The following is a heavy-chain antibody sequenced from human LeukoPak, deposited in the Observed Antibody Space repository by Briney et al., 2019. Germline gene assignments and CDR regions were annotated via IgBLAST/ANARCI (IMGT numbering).Heavy chain of an antibody. CDR2: ISSSSSYI. Sequence: PGRSLRLSCAASGFTFSSYSLNWVRQAPGKGLEWVSSISSSSSYIYYADSVKGRFTISRDNAKNSLYLQMNSLRAEDTAVYYCAGVDYGYSSGYYSNWFDPWGQGTLVTVSS. CDR3: AGVDYGYSSGYYSNWFDP. CDR1: GFTFSSYS. J-gene: IGHJ5*02. D-gene: IGHD3-22*01. V-gene: IGHV3-21*01.